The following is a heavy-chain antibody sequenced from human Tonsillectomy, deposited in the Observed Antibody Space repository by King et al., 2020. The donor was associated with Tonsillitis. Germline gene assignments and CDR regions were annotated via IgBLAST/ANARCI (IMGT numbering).Heavy chain of an antibody. CDR1: GFTVSSNY. CDR2: LYSGGNT. V-gene: IGHV3-66*01. J-gene: IGHJ3*02. D-gene: IGHD3-10*01. Sequence: VQLVESGGGLVQPGGSLRLSCAASGFTVSSNYMSWVRQAPGKGLEWVSLLYSGGNTYYAASVKGRFTISRDNSKNTLYLQMNSLSAEDTAVYYCARDTLVTIPGLAFDIWGQGTMVTVSS. CDR3: ARDTLVTIPGLAFDI.